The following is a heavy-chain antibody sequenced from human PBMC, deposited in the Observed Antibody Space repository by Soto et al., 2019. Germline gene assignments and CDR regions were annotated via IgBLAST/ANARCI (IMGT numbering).Heavy chain of an antibody. D-gene: IGHD1-26*01. CDR1: GASIRSNNR. CDR3: ARVYSGSYSDS. Sequence: SETLSLTCAVSGASIRSNNRWSWVRQPPGKGLEWIGEIFHSGSTNYNPSLKTRLTISVDMSKNHFSLTLSSVTAADTAVYYCARVYSGSYSDSWGRGTLVTVSS. V-gene: IGHV4-4*02. J-gene: IGHJ4*02. CDR2: IFHSGST.